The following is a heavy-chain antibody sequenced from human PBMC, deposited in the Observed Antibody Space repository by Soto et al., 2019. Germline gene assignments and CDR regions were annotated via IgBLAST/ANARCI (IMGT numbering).Heavy chain of an antibody. CDR1: GGSISSSSYY. CDR3: ARGGIAVAGTYYYGMDV. J-gene: IGHJ6*02. CDR2: IYYSGST. Sequence: SETLSLTCTVSGGSISSSSYYWGWVRQPPRKGLEWIGSIYYSGSTYYNPSLKSRVTISVDTSKNQFSLKLSSVTAADTAVYYCARGGIAVAGTYYYGMDVWGQGTTVTVSS. V-gene: IGHV4-39*01. D-gene: IGHD6-19*01.